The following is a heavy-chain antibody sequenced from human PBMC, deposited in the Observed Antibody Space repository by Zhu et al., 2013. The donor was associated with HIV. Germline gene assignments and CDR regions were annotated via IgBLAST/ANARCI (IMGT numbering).Heavy chain of an antibody. CDR3: ARDEPEDIVPNRRMRWFDP. J-gene: IGHJ5*02. D-gene: IGHD2-8*01. CDR1: GGTFSSYA. V-gene: IGHV1-69*01. CDR2: IIPIFGTA. Sequence: QVQLVQSGAEVKKPGSSVKVSCKASGGTFSSYAISWVRQAPGQGLEWMGGIIPIFGTANYAQKFQGRVTITADESTSTAYMELSSLRSEDTAVYYCARDEPEDIVPNRRMRWFDPWGQGTLVTVSS.